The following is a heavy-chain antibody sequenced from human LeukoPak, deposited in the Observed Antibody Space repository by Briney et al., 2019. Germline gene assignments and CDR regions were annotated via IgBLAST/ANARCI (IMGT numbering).Heavy chain of an antibody. CDR1: GGSINSGSYY. J-gene: IGHJ4*02. Sequence: SETLSLTCTVSGGSINSGSYYWTWIRQPAGKGLEWIGRIFTSGSTNYNPSLKSRVTVSVDTSKNQFSLKLSSVTAADTAVYYCASQLGYFDYWGQGTLVTVSS. D-gene: IGHD1-1*01. CDR3: ASQLGYFDY. V-gene: IGHV4-61*02. CDR2: IFTSGST.